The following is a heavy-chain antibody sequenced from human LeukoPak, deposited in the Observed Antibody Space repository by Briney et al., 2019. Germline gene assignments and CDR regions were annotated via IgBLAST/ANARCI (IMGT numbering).Heavy chain of an antibody. CDR1: GYTFTGYY. CDR2: INPNSGGT. J-gene: IGHJ1*01. V-gene: IGHV1-2*02. CDR3: ARVRYCSSTSCPEYFQH. D-gene: IGHD2-2*01. Sequence: ASVKVSCKASGYTFTGYYMHWVRQAPGQGLEWMGWINPNSGGTNYAQKFQGRVTMTRDTSISTAYMELSRLRSDDTAVYYCARVRYCSSTSCPEYFQHWGQGTLVTVSS.